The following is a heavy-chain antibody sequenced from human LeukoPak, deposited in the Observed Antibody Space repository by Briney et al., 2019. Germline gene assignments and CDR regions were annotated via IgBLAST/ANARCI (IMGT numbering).Heavy chain of an antibody. V-gene: IGHV1-8*03. J-gene: IGHJ6*03. CDR3: ARVYYDFWSGYLPRYYYYYMDV. CDR2: MNPNSGNT. D-gene: IGHD3-3*01. CDR1: GYTFTSYD. Sequence: GASVKVSCKASGYTFTSYDINWVGQATGQGLEWMGWMNPNSGNTGYAQKFRGRVTITRNTSISTAYMELSSLRSEDTAVYYCARVYYDFWSGYLPRYYYYYMDVWGKGTTVTVSS.